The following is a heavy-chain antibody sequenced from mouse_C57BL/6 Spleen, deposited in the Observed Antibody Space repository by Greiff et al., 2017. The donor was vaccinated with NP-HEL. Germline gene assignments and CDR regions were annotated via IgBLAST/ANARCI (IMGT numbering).Heavy chain of an antibody. CDR3: ARVSNYGFAY. J-gene: IGHJ3*01. D-gene: IGHD2-5*01. Sequence: EVKLQQSGPELVKPGASVKIPCKASGYTFTDYNMDWVKQSHGKSLEWIGDINPNNGGTIYNQKFKGKATLTVDKSSSTAYMELRSLTSEDTAVYYCARVSNYGFAYWGQGTLVTVSA. V-gene: IGHV1-18*01. CDR2: INPNNGGT. CDR1: GYTFTDYN.